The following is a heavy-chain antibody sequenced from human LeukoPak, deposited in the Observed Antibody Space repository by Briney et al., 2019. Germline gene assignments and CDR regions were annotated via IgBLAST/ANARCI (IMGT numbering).Heavy chain of an antibody. CDR2: ISSSSSYI. D-gene: IGHD1-26*01. V-gene: IGHV3-21*01. J-gene: IGHJ3*02. Sequence: GGSLRLSCAASGFTFSSYSKNWVRQAPGKGLEWVSSISSSSSYIYYADSVKGRFTISRDNAKNSLYLQMNSLRAEDTAVYYCARDSGSYYADAFDIWGQGTMVTVSS. CDR1: GFTFSSYS. CDR3: ARDSGSYYADAFDI.